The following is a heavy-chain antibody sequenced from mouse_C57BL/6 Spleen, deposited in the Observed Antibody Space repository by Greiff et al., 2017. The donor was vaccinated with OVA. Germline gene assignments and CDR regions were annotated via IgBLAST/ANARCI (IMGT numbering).Heavy chain of an antibody. V-gene: IGHV1-69*01. CDR3: ASARVLASDFDY. CDR2: IDPSDSYT. CDR1: GYTFTSYW. D-gene: IGHD1-1*02. Sequence: QVQLQQPGAELVMPGASVKLSCKASGYTFTSYWMHWVKQRPGQGLEWIGAIDPSDSYTTYNQKFKGKSTLTVDKSSSTAYMQLSSLPSEDSAVYYCASARVLASDFDYWGQGTTLTVSS. J-gene: IGHJ2*01.